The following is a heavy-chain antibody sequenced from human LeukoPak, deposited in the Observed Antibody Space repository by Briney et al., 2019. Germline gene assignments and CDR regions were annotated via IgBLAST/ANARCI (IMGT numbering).Heavy chain of an antibody. Sequence: LSLTCTVSGHSISSGYYWGWIRQPPGKGLEWIGRIRKKPAGYTTEYAASVKGRFVISRDDSKDSVFLQMNSLETEDTAVYCCTREGGEGDYTAFDIWGQGTMVTVSS. V-gene: IGHV3-72*01. CDR1: GHSISSGYY. J-gene: IGHJ3*02. CDR2: IRKKPAGYTT. CDR3: TREGGEGDYTAFDI. D-gene: IGHD3-3*01.